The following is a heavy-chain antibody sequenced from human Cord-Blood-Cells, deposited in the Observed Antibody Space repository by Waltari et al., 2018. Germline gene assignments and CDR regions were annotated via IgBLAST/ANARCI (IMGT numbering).Heavy chain of an antibody. V-gene: IGHV4-39*01. CDR3: ARQGSSLDY. J-gene: IGHJ4*02. CDR1: GGSISSSSYY. D-gene: IGHD6-13*01. CDR2: VYYRGGT. Sequence: QLQLQESGPGLVKPSETLSLTCTVSGGSISSSSYYWGGIRQPPGKGLGWIGRVYYRGGTYYNPSLKSRVTISVDTSKNQFSLKLSAVTAADTAVYYCARQGSSLDYWGQGTLVTVSS.